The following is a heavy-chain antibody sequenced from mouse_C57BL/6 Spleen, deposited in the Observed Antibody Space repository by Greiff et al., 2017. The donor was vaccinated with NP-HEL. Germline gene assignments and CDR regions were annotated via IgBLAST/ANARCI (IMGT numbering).Heavy chain of an antibody. Sequence: VQLQQPGTDLVKPGASVKLSCKASGYTFTSYWMHWVKQRPGQGLEWIGNINPSNGGTNYNEKFKSKATLTVDKSSSTAYMHLSRLTSEDSAVYYCARSGGDDYFDYWGQGTTLTVSS. J-gene: IGHJ2*01. CDR2: INPSNGGT. CDR3: ARSGGDDYFDY. D-gene: IGHD3-1*01. CDR1: GYTFTSYW. V-gene: IGHV1-53*01.